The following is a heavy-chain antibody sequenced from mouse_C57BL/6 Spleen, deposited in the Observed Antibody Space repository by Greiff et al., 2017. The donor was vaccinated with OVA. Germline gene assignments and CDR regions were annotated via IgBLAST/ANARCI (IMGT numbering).Heavy chain of an antibody. J-gene: IGHJ4*01. D-gene: IGHD3-3*01. Sequence: VHLVESGAELVRPGASVTLSCKASGYTFTDYEMHWVKQTPVHGLEWIGAIDPETGGTAYNQKFKGKAILTADKSSSTAYMELRSLTSEDSAVYYCTSRGFSYAMDYWGQGTSVTVSS. CDR3: TSRGFSYAMDY. CDR1: GYTFTDYE. CDR2: IDPETGGT. V-gene: IGHV1-15*01.